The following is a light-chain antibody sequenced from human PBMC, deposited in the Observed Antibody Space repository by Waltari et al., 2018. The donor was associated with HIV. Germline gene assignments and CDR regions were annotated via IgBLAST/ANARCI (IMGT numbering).Light chain of an antibody. Sequence: DIVMIQSPDSLAVSLGERATINCKSSQSVLYSSNNKNYLAWYQQKAGQPPKLLIYWASTRESRVPDRFSGSGSETDFTLTISSLQVEDVAVYYCQQYYTTPRTFGQGTKVEVK. CDR2: WAS. CDR3: QQYYTTPRT. CDR1: QSVLYSSNNKNY. V-gene: IGKV4-1*01. J-gene: IGKJ1*01.